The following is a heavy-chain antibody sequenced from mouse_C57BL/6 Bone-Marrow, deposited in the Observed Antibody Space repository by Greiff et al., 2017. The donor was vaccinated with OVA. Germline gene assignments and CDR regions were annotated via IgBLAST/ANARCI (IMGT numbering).Heavy chain of an antibody. CDR2: IDPSDSYT. Sequence: QVQLKQPGAELVMPGASVKLSCKASGYTFTSYWMHWVKQRPGQGLEWIGEIDPSDSYTNYNQKFKGKSTLTVDKSSSTAYMQLSSLTSEDSAVYYCARETFITTVVATDYFDYWGQGTTLTVSS. D-gene: IGHD1-1*01. V-gene: IGHV1-69*01. CDR1: GYTFTSYW. CDR3: ARETFITTVVATDYFDY. J-gene: IGHJ2*01.